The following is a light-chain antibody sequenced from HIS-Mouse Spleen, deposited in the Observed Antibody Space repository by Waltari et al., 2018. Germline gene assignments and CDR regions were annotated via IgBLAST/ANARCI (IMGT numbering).Light chain of an antibody. V-gene: IGLV2-11*01. CDR3: CSYAGSPLYV. CDR1: SSDVGGYNY. Sequence: QSALTQPRSVSGSPGQSVTISCTGTSSDVGGYNYFSWYQQHPGKAPKLMIYDVSKRPSGVPDRFSGSKSGNTASLTISGLQAEDEADYYCCSYAGSPLYVFGTGTKVTVL. J-gene: IGLJ1*01. CDR2: DVS.